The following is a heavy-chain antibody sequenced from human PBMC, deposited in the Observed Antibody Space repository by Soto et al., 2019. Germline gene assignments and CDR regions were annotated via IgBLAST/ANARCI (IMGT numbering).Heavy chain of an antibody. CDR3: ARGGEQWVVQDWCDP. V-gene: IGHV1-69*12. D-gene: IGHD6-19*01. CDR1: GVTFSSYA. J-gene: IGHJ5*02. Sequence: QVQLVQSGAEVQKPGSSVKVSSKAAGVTFSSYAISWVRQAPGQGLEWMGGIIPIFGTANYAQKFQGRVTITADESTSPAYMELSSLRSEDTAVYHCARGGEQWVVQDWCDPWGPGTLVTVS. CDR2: IIPIFGTA.